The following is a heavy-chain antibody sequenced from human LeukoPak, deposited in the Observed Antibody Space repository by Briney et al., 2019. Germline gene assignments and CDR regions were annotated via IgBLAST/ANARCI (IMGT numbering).Heavy chain of an antibody. J-gene: IGHJ4*02. CDR1: GFTFSSYS. D-gene: IGHD6-13*01. CDR2: ISSSSSYI. Sequence: GGSLRLSCAASGFTFSSYSMNWVRQAPGKGLEWVSSISSSSSYIYYAESVKGRFTISRDNSKNTLYLQMNSLRADDTAVYFCAPIATAGINRFDYWGQGTLVTVSS. V-gene: IGHV3-21*01. CDR3: APIATAGINRFDY.